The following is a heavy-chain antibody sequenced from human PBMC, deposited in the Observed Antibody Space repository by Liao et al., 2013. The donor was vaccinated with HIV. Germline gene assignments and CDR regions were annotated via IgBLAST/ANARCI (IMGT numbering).Heavy chain of an antibody. D-gene: IGHD3-10*01. CDR2: INHSGST. V-gene: IGHV4-34*01. CDR1: GGSFSGYY. J-gene: IGHJ4*02. CDR3: ASRGGVLVRGIGIRY. Sequence: QVQLQQWGAGLLKPSETLSLTCAVYGGSFSGYYWSWIRQPPGKGLEWIGEINHSGSTNYNPSLNSRVTISVDTSKNQFSLKLSSVTAADTAVYYCASRGGVLVRGIGIRYWGQGTLVTVSS.